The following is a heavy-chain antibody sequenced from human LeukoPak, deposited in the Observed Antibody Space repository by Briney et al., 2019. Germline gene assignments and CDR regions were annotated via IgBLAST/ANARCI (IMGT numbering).Heavy chain of an antibody. J-gene: IGHJ4*02. V-gene: IGHV1-2*02. Sequence: ASVKVSCKASGYTFTGYYMHWVRQAPGQGLEWMGWINPNSGGTNYAQKFQGRVTMTRDTSISTAYMELSRLRSDDTAVYYCARVPSSGYYYDDYWGQGTLVTVS. CDR1: GYTFTGYY. CDR2: INPNSGGT. CDR3: ARVPSSGYYYDDY. D-gene: IGHD3-22*01.